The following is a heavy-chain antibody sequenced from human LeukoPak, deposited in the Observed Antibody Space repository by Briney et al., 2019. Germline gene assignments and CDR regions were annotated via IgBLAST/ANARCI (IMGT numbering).Heavy chain of an antibody. Sequence: SETLSLTCTVSGGSISSYYWSWIRQPPGKGLEWIGYIYYSGSTNYNPSLKSRVTISVDTSKNQFSLKLSSVTAADTAVYYCARQEMAPYYFDYWGQGTLVTVSS. D-gene: IGHD5-24*01. CDR2: IYYSGST. V-gene: IGHV4-59*01. CDR1: GGSISSYY. J-gene: IGHJ4*02. CDR3: ARQEMAPYYFDY.